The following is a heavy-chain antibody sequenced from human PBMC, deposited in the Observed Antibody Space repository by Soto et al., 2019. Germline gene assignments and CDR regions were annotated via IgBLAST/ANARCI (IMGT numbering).Heavy chain of an antibody. V-gene: IGHV1-3*04. Sequence: ASVKVSCKASGYTFTDYAMHWVRQAPGQRLEWMGWINTGNGNTKFSLKFQGRVTITRDTSATTAYMELTSLRSGDTAVYYCAKGSRMWTPDYWGQGTLVTVSS. CDR3: AKGSRMWTPDY. D-gene: IGHD2-21*01. J-gene: IGHJ4*02. CDR2: INTGNGNT. CDR1: GYTFTDYA.